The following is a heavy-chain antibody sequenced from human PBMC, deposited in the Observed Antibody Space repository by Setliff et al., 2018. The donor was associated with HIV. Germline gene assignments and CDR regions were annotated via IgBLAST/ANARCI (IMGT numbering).Heavy chain of an antibody. Sequence: PGGSLRLSCAASGFAFNVYWMSWVRQAPGKGLEWVAKIKQDGTQIHYVDSVKGRFTISRDNAKNSLYLQMNSLRAEDTAVYYCARDGNYISRGYWGQGTLVTVSS. CDR1: GFAFNVYW. CDR3: ARDGNYISRGY. J-gene: IGHJ4*02. CDR2: IKQDGTQI. V-gene: IGHV3-7*03. D-gene: IGHD3-22*01.